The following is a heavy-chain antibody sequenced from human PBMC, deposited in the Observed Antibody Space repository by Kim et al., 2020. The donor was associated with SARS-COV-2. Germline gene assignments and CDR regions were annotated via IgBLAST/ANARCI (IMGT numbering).Heavy chain of an antibody. CDR2: IYYSGNT. CDR1: GGSISSSSYY. CDR3: ASAIEAAGSGWFDP. V-gene: IGHV4-39*02. D-gene: IGHD6-13*01. J-gene: IGHJ5*02. Sequence: SETLSLTCTVSGGSISSSSYYWGWIRQPPGKGLEWIGSIYYSGNTYYNPSLKSRVTISIDTSKNHFSLKLSSVTAADTAVYYCASAIEAAGSGWFDPWGQGTLVTVSS.